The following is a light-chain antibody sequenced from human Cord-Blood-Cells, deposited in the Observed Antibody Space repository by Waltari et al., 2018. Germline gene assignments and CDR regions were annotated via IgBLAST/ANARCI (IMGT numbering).Light chain of an antibody. V-gene: IGLV3-16*01. CDR2: KDS. J-gene: IGLJ1*01. Sequence: SYELTQPPSVSVSLGQMARITCSGEALPKKYAYWYQQKPGQFPVLVIYKDSERHSGIPERFSGTSSGTIVTFTISGVQAEDEADYYCLSADSSGTYYVFGTGTKVTVL. CDR1: ALPKKY. CDR3: LSADSSGTYYV.